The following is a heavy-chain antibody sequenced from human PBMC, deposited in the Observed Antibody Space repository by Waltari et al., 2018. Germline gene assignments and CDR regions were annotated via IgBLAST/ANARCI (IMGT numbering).Heavy chain of an antibody. CDR1: GFTFSNDW. J-gene: IGHJ4*02. Sequence: EVQLVESGGGLVKPGGSLRLSCPASGFTFSNDWMHWVRRARGKGLEWVGRIKSKTDGGTTDYAAPVKGRFTISRDDSKNTLYLQMNSLKTEDTAVYYCTTHYYDSSGYSDYWGQGTLVTVSS. D-gene: IGHD3-22*01. CDR2: IKSKTDGGTT. V-gene: IGHV3-15*07. CDR3: TTHYYDSSGYSDY.